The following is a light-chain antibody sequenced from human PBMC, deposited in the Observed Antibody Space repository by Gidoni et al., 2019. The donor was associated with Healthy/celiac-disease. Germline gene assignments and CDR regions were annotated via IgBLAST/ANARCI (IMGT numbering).Light chain of an antibody. J-gene: IGKJ4*01. CDR2: AAS. V-gene: IGKV1-39*01. CDR3: QQSYSTLT. CDR1: QSISSY. Sequence: DIQLTQSPSSLSAPVGDRVTITCRESQSISSYLNWYQQKPGKDPKLLIYAASSLQSGVPSRFSGSGSVTDVTLTISSMQTEDFATYYCQQSYSTLTFGGXTKVEIK.